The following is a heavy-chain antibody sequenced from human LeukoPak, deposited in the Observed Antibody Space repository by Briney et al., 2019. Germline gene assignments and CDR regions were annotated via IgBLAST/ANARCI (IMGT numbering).Heavy chain of an antibody. CDR3: AKRRYSSGWSTDAFDI. Sequence: GGSLRPSCAASGFTFSSYGMSWVRQAPGKGLEWVSTISGSGGSTYYADSVKGRFAISRDNSKNMLYLQMNSLRAEDTAMYYCAKRRYSSGWSTDAFDIWGQGTMVTVSS. D-gene: IGHD6-19*01. CDR2: ISGSGGST. J-gene: IGHJ3*02. V-gene: IGHV3-23*01. CDR1: GFTFSSYG.